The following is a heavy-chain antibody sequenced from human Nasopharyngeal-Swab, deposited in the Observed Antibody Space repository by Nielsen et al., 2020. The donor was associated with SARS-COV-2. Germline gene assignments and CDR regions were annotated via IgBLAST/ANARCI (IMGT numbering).Heavy chain of an antibody. CDR2: ISGSGGST. D-gene: IGHD3-10*01. CDR3: ASNPAMVRAVKDY. J-gene: IGHJ4*02. Sequence: WIRQPPGKGLEWVSAISGSGGSTYYADSVKGRFTISRDNSKNTLYLQMNSLRAEDTAAYYCASNPAMVRAVKDYWGQGTLVTVSS. V-gene: IGHV3-23*01.